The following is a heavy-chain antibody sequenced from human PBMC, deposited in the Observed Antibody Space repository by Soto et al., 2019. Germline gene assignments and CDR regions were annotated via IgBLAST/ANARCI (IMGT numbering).Heavy chain of an antibody. D-gene: IGHD2-15*01. CDR3: ARQTYSSDMVVYFMDV. J-gene: IGHJ6*02. CDR1: GDSLIGNSYY. CDR2: VYYSAST. V-gene: IGHV4-39*01. Sequence: PSETLSLTCTVSGDSLIGNSYYWAWIRQPPGKGLEWIATVYYSASTYYNPSLESRATISVDASTNHFSLNLSSVAAADTAVYYCARQTYSSDMVVYFMDVCSQGSTVTVSS.